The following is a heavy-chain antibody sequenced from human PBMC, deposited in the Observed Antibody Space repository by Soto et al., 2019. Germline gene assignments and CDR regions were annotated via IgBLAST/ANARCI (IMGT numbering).Heavy chain of an antibody. CDR1: GFTFSDYA. CDR3: AKGTRYCVNGVCVVLDY. V-gene: IGHV3-23*01. CDR2: ISGSGSST. D-gene: IGHD2-8*01. Sequence: EVQVLDSGGGLVQPGGSLRLSCAASGFTFSDYAMNWVRQSPGKGLEWVSAISGSGSSTYYTDSVKGRFTISRDNSKNTLYLQMDSLGADDTAVYYCAKGTRYCVNGVCVVLDYGGPGTLVTVSS. J-gene: IGHJ4*02.